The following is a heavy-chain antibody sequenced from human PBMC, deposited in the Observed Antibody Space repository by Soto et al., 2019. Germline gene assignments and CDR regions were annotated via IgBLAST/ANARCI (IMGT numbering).Heavy chain of an antibody. CDR3: ARGPGPCSGGSCWSSDFQH. CDR1: GYTFTSYG. Sequence: QVQLVQSGAEVKKPGASVKVSCKASGYTFTSYGISWVRQAPGQGLEWMGWISAYNGNTNYAQKLQGRVTMTTDTATSTAYMELRSLRSDDTAVYYCARGPGPCSGGSCWSSDFQHWGQGTLVTVSS. J-gene: IGHJ1*01. D-gene: IGHD2-15*01. V-gene: IGHV1-18*01. CDR2: ISAYNGNT.